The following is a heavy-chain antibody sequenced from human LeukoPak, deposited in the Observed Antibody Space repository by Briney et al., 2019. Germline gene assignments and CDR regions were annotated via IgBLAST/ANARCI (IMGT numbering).Heavy chain of an antibody. D-gene: IGHD5-24*01. CDR1: GFTFSSYA. V-gene: IGHV3-7*01. Sequence: PGGSLRLSCAASGFTFSSYAMSWVRQAPGQGQEWVANIKKDGSDKYFLESVKGRFTISRDNAKKSLPLQMNNLRAEDTAVYYCARNRGWQQFDCWGQGTLGTVSS. J-gene: IGHJ4*02. CDR3: ARNRGWQQFDC. CDR2: IKKDGSDK.